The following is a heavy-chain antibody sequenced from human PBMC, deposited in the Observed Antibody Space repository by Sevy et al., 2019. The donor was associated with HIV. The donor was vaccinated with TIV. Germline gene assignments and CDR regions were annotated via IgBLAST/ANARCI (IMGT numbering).Heavy chain of an antibody. D-gene: IGHD3-3*01. CDR3: ARLAIFGVVKLYYYYYGMDV. CDR1: GGSFSGYY. CDR2: INHSGST. J-gene: IGHJ6*02. V-gene: IGHV4-34*01. Sequence: SETLSLTCAVYGGSFSGYYWSWIRQPPGKGLEWIGEINHSGSTNYNPSLKSRVTISVDTSKNQFSLKLSSVTAADTAGYYCARLAIFGVVKLYYYYYGMDVWGQGTTVTVSS.